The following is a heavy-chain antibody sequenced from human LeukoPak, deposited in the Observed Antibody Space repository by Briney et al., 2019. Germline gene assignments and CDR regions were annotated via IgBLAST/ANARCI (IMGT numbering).Heavy chain of an antibody. CDR2: ISGSGGNT. D-gene: IGHD2/OR15-2a*01. J-gene: IGHJ4*02. V-gene: IGHV3-23*01. Sequence: GGSLRLACAASGFTFSSYAMSWVRQAPGKGLEWVSAISGSGGNTYYADSVKGRFTISRDNSKNTLYLQMNSLRAEDTAIYYCAREGPRGNSQFDYWGQGTLVTVSS. CDR3: AREGPRGNSQFDY. CDR1: GFTFSSYA.